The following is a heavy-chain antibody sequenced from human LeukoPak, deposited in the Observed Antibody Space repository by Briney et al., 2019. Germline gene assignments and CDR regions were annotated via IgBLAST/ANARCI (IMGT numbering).Heavy chain of an antibody. CDR2: ISGSGGST. V-gene: IGHV3-23*01. J-gene: IGHJ4*02. CDR1: GFTFSSYA. Sequence: GGSLRLSCAASGFTFSSYAMSWVRQAPGKGLEWVSAISGSGGSTYYADSVKGRFTISRDNAKNTLYLQMDSLRAEDTAIYYCARVGLYDSSDYWGQGTLVTVSS. CDR3: ARVGLYDSSDY. D-gene: IGHD3-9*01.